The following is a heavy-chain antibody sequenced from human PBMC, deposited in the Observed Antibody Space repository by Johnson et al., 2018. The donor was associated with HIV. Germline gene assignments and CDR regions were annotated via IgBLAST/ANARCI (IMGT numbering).Heavy chain of an antibody. J-gene: IGHJ3*01. CDR2: IWYAGSEK. D-gene: IGHD5-18*01. CDR3: ARAPWAGYSYGLLD. Sequence: QVQLVESGGGVGQPGTSLRLSCTASGFAFSSYALHWVRQAPGTGLEWVAVIWYAGSEKYYVASVKGRFTISRDNAKNSLYLQMNSLRSEDTAVYYCARAPWAGYSYGLLDWGQGTMVTVSS. V-gene: IGHV3-33*08. CDR1: GFAFSSYA.